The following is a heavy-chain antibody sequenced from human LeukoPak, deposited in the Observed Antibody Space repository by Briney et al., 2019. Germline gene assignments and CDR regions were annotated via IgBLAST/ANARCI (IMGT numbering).Heavy chain of an antibody. CDR3: AKARSSSSYYFDY. J-gene: IGHJ4*02. Sequence: GGSLRLSCAASGFTFSDCAMTWVRQAPGKGLEWVAFIRYDGSNKYYADSVKGRFTISRDNSKNTLYLQMNSLRAEDTAVYCAKARSSSSYYFDYWGQGTLVTVSS. CDR2: IRYDGSNK. V-gene: IGHV3-30*02. CDR1: GFTFSDCA. D-gene: IGHD6-6*01.